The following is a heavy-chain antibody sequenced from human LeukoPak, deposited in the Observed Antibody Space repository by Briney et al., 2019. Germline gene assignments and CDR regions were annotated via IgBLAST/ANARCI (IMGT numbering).Heavy chain of an antibody. J-gene: IGHJ6*04. Sequence: GGSLRLSCAVSGFTLSAYWMHWVRHAPGKGLVWVSRMNTDGSSTLYADSVKGRFTISRDNAKNTLYLQMNSLRAEDTAVYYCAREHYDILSRRGMDVWGKGTTVTVSS. CDR3: AREHYDILSRRGMDV. CDR1: GFTLSAYW. CDR2: MNTDGSST. D-gene: IGHD3-9*01. V-gene: IGHV3-74*03.